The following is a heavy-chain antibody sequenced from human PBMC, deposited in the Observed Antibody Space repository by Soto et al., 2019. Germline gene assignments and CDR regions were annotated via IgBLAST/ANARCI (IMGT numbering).Heavy chain of an antibody. CDR2: IWYDGSNK. V-gene: IGHV3-33*01. Sequence: QVQLVESGGGVVQPGRSLRLSCAASGFTFSSYGMHWVRQAPGKGLEWVAVIWYDGSNKYYADSVKGRFTISRDNSKNTLYLQMNSLRVEDTAVYHRASQREGSSSGGSCYPWNWGQGTLVTVSS. CDR1: GFTFSSYG. D-gene: IGHD2-15*01. CDR3: ASQREGSSSGGSCYPWN. J-gene: IGHJ4*02.